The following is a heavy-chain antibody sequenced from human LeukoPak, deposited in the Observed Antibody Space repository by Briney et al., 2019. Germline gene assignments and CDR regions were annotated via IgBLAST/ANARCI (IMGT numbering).Heavy chain of an antibody. CDR1: GFTFSSYS. V-gene: IGHV3-48*01. J-gene: IGHJ6*02. CDR2: ISSSSSTI. Sequence: GGSLRLSCAASGFTFSSYSMNWVRQAPGKGLEWVSYISSSSSTIYYADSVKGRSTISRDNAKNSLYLQMNSLRAEDTAVYYCATNYYGSGRGVWGQGTTVTVSS. D-gene: IGHD3-10*01. CDR3: ATNYYGSGRGV.